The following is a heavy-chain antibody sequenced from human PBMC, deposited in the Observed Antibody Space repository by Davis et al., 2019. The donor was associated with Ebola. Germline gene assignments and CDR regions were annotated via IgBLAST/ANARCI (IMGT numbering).Heavy chain of an antibody. V-gene: IGHV4-39*01. CDR2: IHSSGSS. Sequence: PSETLSLTCTVSGDSITSSGYHWGWMRQPPGKRLEWIGSIHSSGSSAYNPSLQSRVTISVDTSKNHFSLKLSSVTAADTAVYYCARRRDGYNTLDSWGQGTLVTVSS. D-gene: IGHD5-24*01. J-gene: IGHJ5*01. CDR1: GDSITSSGYH. CDR3: ARRRDGYNTLDS.